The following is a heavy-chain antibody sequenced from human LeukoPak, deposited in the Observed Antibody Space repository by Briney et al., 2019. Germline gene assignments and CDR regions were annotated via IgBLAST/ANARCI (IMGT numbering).Heavy chain of an antibody. D-gene: IGHD6-19*01. Sequence: GGSLRLSCAASGFTFSSYGMHWVRQAPGKGLEWVAVISYDGSNKYYADSVKGRFTISRDNSKNTLYLQMNSLRAEDTAVYYCAKETAVAGTYGMDVWGQGTTVTVSS. J-gene: IGHJ6*02. CDR3: AKETAVAGTYGMDV. CDR1: GFTFSSYG. CDR2: ISYDGSNK. V-gene: IGHV3-30*18.